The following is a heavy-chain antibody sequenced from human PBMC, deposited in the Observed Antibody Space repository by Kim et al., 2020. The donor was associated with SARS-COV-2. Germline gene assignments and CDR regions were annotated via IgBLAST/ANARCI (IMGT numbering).Heavy chain of an antibody. V-gene: IGHV3-23*01. D-gene: IGHD3-10*01. CDR2: GSGGST. J-gene: IGHJ4*02. Sequence: GSGGSTYYADSVKGRFTISRDNSKNTLYLQMNSLRAEDTAVYYCAKDPGGWGQGTLVTVSS. CDR3: AKDPGG.